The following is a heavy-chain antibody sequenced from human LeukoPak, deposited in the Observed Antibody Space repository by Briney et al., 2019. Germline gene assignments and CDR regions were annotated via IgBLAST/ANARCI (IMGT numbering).Heavy chain of an antibody. CDR2: ITSSSSYI. V-gene: IGHV3-21*01. D-gene: IGHD3-9*01. Sequence: PGGSLGLSCAASGFTVSRYSMSWVRQAPGKGLEWVSSITSSSSYIYYADSVKGRFTISRDNAKKSLYLQMNSLRAEDTAVYYCARGPSSILTGYYRADYYYYYYMDVWGKGTTVTISS. CDR3: ARGPSSILTGYYRADYYYYYYMDV. CDR1: GFTVSRYS. J-gene: IGHJ6*03.